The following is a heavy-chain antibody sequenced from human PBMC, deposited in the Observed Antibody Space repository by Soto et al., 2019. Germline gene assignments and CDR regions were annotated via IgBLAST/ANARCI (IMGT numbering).Heavy chain of an antibody. Sequence: QVQLVQSGAEVKKPGSSVKVSCKASGGTFSRYTINWVRQAPGQGLEWMGRIIPIAAIANYTQKFQGRVTITVDKSSTTAYMELSCLRSDDTAVYYCARGSTIVRGAPSWFDPWGQGTLVTVSS. CDR2: IIPIAAIA. J-gene: IGHJ5*02. CDR3: ARGSTIVRGAPSWFDP. CDR1: GGTFSRYT. D-gene: IGHD3-10*01. V-gene: IGHV1-69*02.